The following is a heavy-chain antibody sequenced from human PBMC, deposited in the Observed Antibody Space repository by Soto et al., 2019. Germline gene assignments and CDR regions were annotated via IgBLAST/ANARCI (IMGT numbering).Heavy chain of an antibody. Sequence: PSETLSLTCAVSGGSISSGGYSWSWIRQPPGKGLEWIGYIYHSGSTYYNPSLKSRVTISVDRSKNQFSLKLSSVTAADTAVYYCAREQRVRRVMGYYYGMDVWGQGTTVTVSS. CDR1: GGSISSGGYS. J-gene: IGHJ6*02. V-gene: IGHV4-30-2*01. D-gene: IGHD3-10*01. CDR3: AREQRVRRVMGYYYGMDV. CDR2: IYHSGST.